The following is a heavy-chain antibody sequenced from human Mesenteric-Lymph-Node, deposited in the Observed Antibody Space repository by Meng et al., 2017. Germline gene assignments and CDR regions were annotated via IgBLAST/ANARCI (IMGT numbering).Heavy chain of an antibody. V-gene: IGHV4-59*12. Sequence: SETLSLTCTVSGGSISSYYWSWIRQPPGKGLEWIGYIYYSGSTNYNPSLKSRVTISVDTSKNQFSLKLSSVTAADTAVYYCARDRGGYDSDNYYYYYYGMDVWGQGTTVTVSS. CDR1: GGSISSYY. CDR2: IYYSGST. D-gene: IGHD5-12*01. J-gene: IGHJ6*02. CDR3: ARDRGGYDSDNYYYYYYGMDV.